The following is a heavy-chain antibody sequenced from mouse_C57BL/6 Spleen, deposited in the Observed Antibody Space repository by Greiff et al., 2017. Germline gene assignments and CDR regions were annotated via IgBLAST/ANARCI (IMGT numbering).Heavy chain of an antibody. CDR2: IHPNSGST. Sequence: QVQLKQPGAELVKPGASVKLSCKASGYTFTSYWMHWVKQRPGQGLEWIGMIHPNSGSTNYNEKFKSKATLTVDKSSSTAYMQLSSLTSEDSAVYYCARYDYDAVDYFDYWGQGTTLTVSS. D-gene: IGHD2-4*01. CDR3: ARYDYDAVDYFDY. V-gene: IGHV1-64*01. J-gene: IGHJ2*01. CDR1: GYTFTSYW.